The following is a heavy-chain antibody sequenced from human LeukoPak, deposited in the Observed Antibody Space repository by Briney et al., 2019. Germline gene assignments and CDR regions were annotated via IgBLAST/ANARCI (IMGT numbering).Heavy chain of an antibody. Sequence: SETLSLTCTVSGGSISSSSYYWGWIRQPPGTGLEWIGSIYYSGSTYYNPSLKSRVTISVDTSKNQFSLKLSSVTAADTAVYYCARVRYSYPYYYYYMDVWGKGTTVTISS. CDR1: GGSISSSSYY. J-gene: IGHJ6*03. CDR3: ARVRYSYPYYYYYMDV. CDR2: IYYSGST. D-gene: IGHD5-18*01. V-gene: IGHV4-39*01.